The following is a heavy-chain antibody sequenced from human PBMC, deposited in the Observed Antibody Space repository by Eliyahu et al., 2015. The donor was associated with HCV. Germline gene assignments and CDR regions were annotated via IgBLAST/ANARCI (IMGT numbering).Heavy chain of an antibody. CDR2: ISAYNGNT. CDR1: GYTFTSYG. D-gene: IGHD3-10*01. Sequence: QVQLVQSGAEVKKSGASVKVSCKASGYTFTSYGISWVRQAPGQGLEWMGWISAYNGNTNYAQKLQGRVTMTTDTSTSTAYMELRSLRSDDTAVYYCARVQRVLLRPYYYYGMDVWGQGTTVTVSS. J-gene: IGHJ6*02. CDR3: ARVQRVLLRPYYYYGMDV. V-gene: IGHV1-18*01.